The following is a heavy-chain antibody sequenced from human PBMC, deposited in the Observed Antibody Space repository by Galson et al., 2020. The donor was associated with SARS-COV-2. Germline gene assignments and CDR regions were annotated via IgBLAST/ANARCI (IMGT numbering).Heavy chain of an antibody. CDR2: IYYPGTT. CDR3: ARDVGFDWFDS. Sequence: SETLSLTCAVSSGAISSNAYSWNWIRQPPGTGPEWIGNIYYPGTTANNPSLQSRVPISIDGSHNQFSLTLTSVTAADTAVYFCARDVGFDWFDSWGQGILVTVSS. V-gene: IGHV4-30-2*01. CDR1: SGAISSNAYS. J-gene: IGHJ5*01. D-gene: IGHD1-26*01.